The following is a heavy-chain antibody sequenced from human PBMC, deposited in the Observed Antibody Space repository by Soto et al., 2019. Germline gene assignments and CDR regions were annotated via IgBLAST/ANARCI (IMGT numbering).Heavy chain of an antibody. CDR3: ARDRIAAAGHNWFDP. D-gene: IGHD6-13*01. Sequence: QVQLVQSGAEVQKPGSSVKVSCKASGGTFSSYTISWVRQAPGQGLEWMGRIIPILGIANYAQKFQGRVTITADKSTSTAYMELSSLRSEDTAVYYCARDRIAAAGHNWFDPWGQGTLVTVSS. CDR1: GGTFSSYT. CDR2: IIPILGIA. J-gene: IGHJ5*02. V-gene: IGHV1-69*08.